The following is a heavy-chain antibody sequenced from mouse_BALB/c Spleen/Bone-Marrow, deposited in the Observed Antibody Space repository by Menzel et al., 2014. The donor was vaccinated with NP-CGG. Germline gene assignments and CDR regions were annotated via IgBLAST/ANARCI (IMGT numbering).Heavy chain of an antibody. D-gene: IGHD2-2*01. CDR2: ISYDGGN. CDR3: ARGGLGYAMDY. Sequence: EVQLQESGPGLVKPSQSLSLTCSVTGYSITSGYYWNWIRQFPGSKLEWMGYISYDGGNNYIPSLKHRISITRDTSKNQFFLKLNTVTAKDTATYYCARGGLGYAMDYGGQGTSVTVSS. V-gene: IGHV3-6*02. J-gene: IGHJ4*01. CDR1: GYSITSGYY.